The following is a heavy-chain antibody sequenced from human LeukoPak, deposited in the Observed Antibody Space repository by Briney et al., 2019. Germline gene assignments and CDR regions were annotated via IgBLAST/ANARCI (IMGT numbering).Heavy chain of an antibody. CDR1: GYTFTSYG. V-gene: IGHV1-2*02. Sequence: ASVKVSCKASGYTFTSYGISWVRQAPGQGPEWMGWISPDSGGTNYAQKFQGRVTMTRDTSISTAYMELSRLRSDDTAVYYCARDRGDCSSTSCYTYWFDPWGQGTLVTVSS. J-gene: IGHJ5*02. D-gene: IGHD2-2*02. CDR2: ISPDSGGT. CDR3: ARDRGDCSSTSCYTYWFDP.